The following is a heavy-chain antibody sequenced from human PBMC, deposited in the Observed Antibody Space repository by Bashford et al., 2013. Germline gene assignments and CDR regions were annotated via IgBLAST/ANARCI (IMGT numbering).Heavy chain of an antibody. CDR3: ARVRENGLDV. CDR2: IYPGDSDT. V-gene: IGHV5-51*01. J-gene: IGHJ6*02. Sequence: WVRQMPGKGLEWMGIIYPGDSDTRFSPSFQGQVTISADKSISTAYLQWSSLKASDTAMYYCARVRENGLDVWGQGTTVTVSS.